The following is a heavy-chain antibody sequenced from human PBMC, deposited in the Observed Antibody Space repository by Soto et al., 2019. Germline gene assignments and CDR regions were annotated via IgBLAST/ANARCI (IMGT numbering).Heavy chain of an antibody. Sequence: SETLSLTRTVSGGSITGHYWSWIRQPPGKGLEWVGYISYTGSTNYNPSLKSRATISADTSKNLFSLRLSSVTAADTAIYYCARDPDWKNKYYMDVWGKGTTVTVSS. V-gene: IGHV4-59*11. CDR3: ARDPDWKNKYYMDV. D-gene: IGHD1-1*01. CDR1: GGSITGHY. J-gene: IGHJ6*03. CDR2: ISYTGST.